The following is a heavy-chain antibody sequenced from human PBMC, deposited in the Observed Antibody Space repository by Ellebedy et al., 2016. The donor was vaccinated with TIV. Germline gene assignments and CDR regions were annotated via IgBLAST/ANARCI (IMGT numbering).Heavy chain of an antibody. V-gene: IGHV3-33*06. J-gene: IGHJ4*02. CDR3: AKDRTSGDGYWVFEQ. CDR1: RFIFSNYG. D-gene: IGHD2-8*02. Sequence: PGGSLRFSCAASRFIFSNYGMHWVRQTLGKGLESVAIIWIDGSTKHYTNSVKGRFTISRDNSKSMVHLQMNSLRPEDTAVDYCAKDRTSGDGYWVFEQWGQGTLVTVSA. CDR2: IWIDGSTK.